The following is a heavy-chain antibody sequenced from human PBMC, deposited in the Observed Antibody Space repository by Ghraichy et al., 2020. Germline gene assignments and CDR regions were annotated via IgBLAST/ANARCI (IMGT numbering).Heavy chain of an antibody. V-gene: IGHV3-53*01. CDR3: ARLLRGFSGSNVDV. CDR1: GFIVSREY. CDR2: IYSGGTK. Sequence: GGSLRLSCAASGFIVSREYMNWVRQAPAKGLEWVSVIYSGGTKYYADSVKGRFTIFRDNSKNTLSLQMNSLRVKDTAVYYCARLLRGFSGSNVDVCGQGTTVTVSS. J-gene: IGHJ6*02. D-gene: IGHD5-12*01.